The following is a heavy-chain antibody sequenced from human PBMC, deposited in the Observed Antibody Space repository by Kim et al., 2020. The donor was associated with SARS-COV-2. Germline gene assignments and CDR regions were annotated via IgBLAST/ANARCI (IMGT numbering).Heavy chain of an antibody. V-gene: IGHV4-34*01. J-gene: IGHJ5*02. CDR1: GGSFSGYY. CDR2: INHSGST. D-gene: IGHD3-10*01. CDR3: ARGGRITMVRGVTKYNWFDP. Sequence: SETLSLTCAVYGGSFSGYYWSWIRQPPGKGLAWIGEINHSGSTNYNPSLKSRVTISLDTAKNQFSLKLSSVTAADTAVYYCARGGRITMVRGVTKYNWFDPWGQGTLVSVSS.